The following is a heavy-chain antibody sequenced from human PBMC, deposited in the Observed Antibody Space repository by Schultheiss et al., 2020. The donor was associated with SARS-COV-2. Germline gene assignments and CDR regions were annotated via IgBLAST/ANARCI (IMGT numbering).Heavy chain of an antibody. J-gene: IGHJ4*02. Sequence: GGSLRLSCAASGFTFSGSAMHWVRQASGKGLEWVGRIRSKANSYATAYAASVKGRFTISRDDSKNTLYLQMNSLRAEDTAVYYCASPGVGTVTTPRGLGWGQGTLVTVSS. CDR3: ASPGVGTVTTPRGLG. CDR2: IRSKANSYAT. V-gene: IGHV3-73*01. CDR1: GFTFSGSA. D-gene: IGHD4-17*01.